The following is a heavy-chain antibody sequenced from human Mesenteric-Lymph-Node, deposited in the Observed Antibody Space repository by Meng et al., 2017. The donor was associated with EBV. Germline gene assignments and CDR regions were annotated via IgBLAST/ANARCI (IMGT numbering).Heavy chain of an antibody. V-gene: IGHV1-2*06. Sequence: QGQREQSGAEVKKPGASVKVSCKASGYTFIGYYIHWVRQTPGQGLEWMGRINPNSGGTNYAQKFQGRVTMTRDTSISTTYMELSKLRSDDTAVYFCAREGLISAAGSFYPWGQGTLVTVSS. D-gene: IGHD6-13*01. CDR3: AREGLISAAGSFYP. CDR1: GYTFIGYY. J-gene: IGHJ5*02. CDR2: INPNSGGT.